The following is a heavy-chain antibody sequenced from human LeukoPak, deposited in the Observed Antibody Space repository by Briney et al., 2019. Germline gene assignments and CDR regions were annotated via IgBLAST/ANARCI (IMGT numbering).Heavy chain of an antibody. D-gene: IGHD3-16*01. CDR2: IRGDGATM. CDR1: GFTFSSHA. CDR3: ARDQFRDYFRGADY. Sequence: GGSLRLSCAASGFTFSSHAMSWVRRAPGRGLEWVSTIRGDGATMFYADSVKGRITVSRDNSKNTLYLQMNSLRVDDTAVYYCARDQFRDYFRGADYWGQGTLVTVSS. J-gene: IGHJ4*02. V-gene: IGHV3-23*01.